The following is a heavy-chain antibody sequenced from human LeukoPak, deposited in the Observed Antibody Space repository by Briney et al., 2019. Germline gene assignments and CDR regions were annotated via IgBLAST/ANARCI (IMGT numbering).Heavy chain of an antibody. CDR2: ISAYNGNT. D-gene: IGHD1-26*01. CDR1: GYTFSNYG. CDR3: ARDLIAYSGRYDSDF. J-gene: IGHJ4*02. V-gene: IGHV1-18*01. Sequence: SVKVSCKTSGYTFSNYGISWVRQAPGQRLEWMGWISAYNGNTNYAQKLQGRVTMTTDTSTSTAYMELRSLRSDDTAVYYCARDLIAYSGRYDSDFWGQGTLVTVSS.